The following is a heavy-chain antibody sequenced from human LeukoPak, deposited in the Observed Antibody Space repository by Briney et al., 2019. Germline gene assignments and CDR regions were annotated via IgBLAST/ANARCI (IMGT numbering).Heavy chain of an antibody. Sequence: GGSLRLSCAASGFTFSSYAMSWVRQAPGKGLEWVSAISGSGGSTYYADSVKGRFTISRDNSKNTLYLQMNSLRAEDTAVYYCAKDRDGYSSSWLYYYYYGMDVWGQGTTVTVSS. CDR3: AKDRDGYSSSWLYYYYYGMDV. CDR1: GFTFSSYA. D-gene: IGHD6-6*01. J-gene: IGHJ6*02. CDR2: ISGSGGST. V-gene: IGHV3-23*01.